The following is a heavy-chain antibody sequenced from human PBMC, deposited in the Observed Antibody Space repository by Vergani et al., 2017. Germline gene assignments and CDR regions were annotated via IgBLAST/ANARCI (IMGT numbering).Heavy chain of an antibody. CDR2: INHSGST. CDR1: GGSFSGYY. V-gene: IGHV4-34*01. D-gene: IGHD3-9*01. J-gene: IGHJ6*03. Sequence: QVQLQQWGAGLLKPSETLSLTCAVYGGSFSGYYWSWIRQPPGKGLEWIGEINHSGSTNYHPSLKSRVTISVDTSKNQFSLKLSSVTAADTAVYYCARGRFDWTSYYYYYMDVWDKGTTVTVSS. CDR3: ARGRFDWTSYYYYYMDV.